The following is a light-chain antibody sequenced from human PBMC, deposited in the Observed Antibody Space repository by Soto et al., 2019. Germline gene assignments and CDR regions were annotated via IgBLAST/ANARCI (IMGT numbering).Light chain of an antibody. CDR1: QSVGSY. CDR2: DAS. CDR3: QQRTNWWT. Sequence: EIVLTQSPATLSLSPGERATLSCRASQSVGSYLAWYQQKPGQAPRLLIYDASDRATGIPARFGGSGSGTDFTLTISSLEPEDFAIYYCQQRTNWWTFGQGTKVEIK. V-gene: IGKV3-11*01. J-gene: IGKJ1*01.